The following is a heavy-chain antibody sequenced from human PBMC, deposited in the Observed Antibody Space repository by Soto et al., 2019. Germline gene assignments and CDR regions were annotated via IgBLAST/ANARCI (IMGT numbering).Heavy chain of an antibody. D-gene: IGHD3-9*01. CDR2: INPNSGGT. Sequence: ASVKVSCKASGYTFTGYYTHWVRQAPGQGLEWMGWINPNSGGTNYAQKFQGRVTMTRDTSISTAYMELSRLRSDDTAAYYCARHGDDILTGYYYYGMDVWGQGTTVTVYS. CDR1: GYTFTGYY. CDR3: ARHGDDILTGYYYYGMDV. J-gene: IGHJ6*02. V-gene: IGHV1-2*02.